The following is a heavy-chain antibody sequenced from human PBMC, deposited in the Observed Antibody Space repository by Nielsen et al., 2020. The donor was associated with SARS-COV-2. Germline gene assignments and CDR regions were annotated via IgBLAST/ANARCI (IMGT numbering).Heavy chain of an antibody. CDR3: VIVLADLAFDP. CDR2: ISPSNGNT. J-gene: IGHJ5*02. CDR1: GYTFTNYG. Sequence: ASVKVSCKASGYTFTNYGITWVRQAPGQGPEWMGWISPSNGNTKYAQRLQGRVTMTTDTSATTAYMELSSLTSEDTAVYFCVIVLADLAFDPWGQGTLVTVSS. V-gene: IGHV1-18*04.